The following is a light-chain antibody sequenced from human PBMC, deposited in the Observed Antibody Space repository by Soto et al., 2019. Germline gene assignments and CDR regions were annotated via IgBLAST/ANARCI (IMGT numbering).Light chain of an antibody. CDR1: QSVLYRSTNKNY. J-gene: IGKJ1*01. V-gene: IGKV4-1*01. Sequence: DIVMTQSPDSLAVSLGERATINCKSSQSVLYRSTNKNYLAWYQQKPEQPPKLLIYWASTRESGVPDRFSGSGSGTDFTLTISSLQAEDVAVYYCQQYYSIPRTFGQGTKVEIK. CDR3: QQYYSIPRT. CDR2: WAS.